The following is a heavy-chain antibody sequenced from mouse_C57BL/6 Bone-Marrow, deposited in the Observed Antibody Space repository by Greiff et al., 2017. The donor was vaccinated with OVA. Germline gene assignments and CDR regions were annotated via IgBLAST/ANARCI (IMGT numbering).Heavy chain of an antibody. V-gene: IGHV1S81*02. J-gene: IGHJ4*01. CDR2: IDPSNGGT. Sequence: QVQLQQPGAELLKPGASVKLSCKASGYTFTSYYMYWVKQRPGQGLEWIGGIDPSNGGTNFNEKFKSKATLTVDKSSSTAYMQLSSLTSEDSAVYYCTRSGGYDDYYTMDYWGQGTSVTVSS. CDR1: GYTFTSYY. CDR3: TRSGGYDDYYTMDY. D-gene: IGHD2-2*01.